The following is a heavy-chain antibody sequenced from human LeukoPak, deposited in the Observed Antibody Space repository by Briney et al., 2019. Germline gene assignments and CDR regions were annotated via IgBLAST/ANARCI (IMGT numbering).Heavy chain of an antibody. CDR1: GFTFDDYG. D-gene: IGHD3-16*01. CDR2: INWNGGST. V-gene: IGHV3-20*04. J-gene: IGHJ6*03. CDR3: ARDSGGHYYYYYMDV. Sequence: PGGSLRLSCAASGFTFDDYGMSWVRQAPGKGLEWVSGINWNGGSTGYADSVKGRFTISRDNAKNSLYLQMNSLRAEDTALYYCARDSGGHYYYYYMDVWGKGTTVTVSS.